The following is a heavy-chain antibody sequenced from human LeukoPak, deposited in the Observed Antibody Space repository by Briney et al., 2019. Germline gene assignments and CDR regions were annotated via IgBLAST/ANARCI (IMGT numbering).Heavy chain of an antibody. D-gene: IGHD5-18*01. CDR2: INPNSGGT. V-gene: IGHV1-2*04. Sequence: ASVKVSCKASGYTFTGYYMHWVRQAPGQGLEWMGWINPNSGGTNYAQKFQGWVTMTRDTSISTAYMEVSRLRSDDTAVYYCARALRGYSYLSAFDYWGQGTLVTVSS. J-gene: IGHJ4*02. CDR1: GYTFTGYY. CDR3: ARALRGYSYLSAFDY.